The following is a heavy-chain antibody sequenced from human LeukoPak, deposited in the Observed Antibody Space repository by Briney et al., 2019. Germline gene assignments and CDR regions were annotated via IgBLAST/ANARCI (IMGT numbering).Heavy chain of an antibody. V-gene: IGHV3-66*01. CDR1: GFTVSSSY. CDR2: IFSGGGT. Sequence: GGSLRLSCAASGFTVSSSYMNWVRQAPGKGLEWVSLIFSGGGTYYADSVKGRFTISRDNSKNTLFLQMNSLRAEDTAVYYCTREDNWYFDLWGRGTLVTVSS. CDR3: TREDNWYFDL. J-gene: IGHJ2*01.